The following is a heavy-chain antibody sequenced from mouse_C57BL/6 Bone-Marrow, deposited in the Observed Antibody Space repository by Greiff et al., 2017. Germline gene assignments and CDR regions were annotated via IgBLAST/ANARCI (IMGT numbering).Heavy chain of an antibody. CDR3: ARGGAMDY. CDR1: GFTFSDYG. V-gene: IGHV5-17*01. Sequence: EVQGVESGGGLVKPGGSLKLSCAASGFTFSDYGMHWVRQAPEKGLEWVAYISRGSSTIYYADTVKGRCTISRDNAKSTLFLQMTSLRSEDTAMYYGARGGAMDYWGQGTSVTVSS. J-gene: IGHJ4*01. CDR2: ISRGSSTI.